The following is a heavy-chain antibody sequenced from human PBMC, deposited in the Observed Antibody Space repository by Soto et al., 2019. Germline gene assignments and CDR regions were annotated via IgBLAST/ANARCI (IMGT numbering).Heavy chain of an antibody. J-gene: IGHJ6*02. CDR3: AREPKGAYGSGSYYRYGMDV. CDR1: GGSFSGYY. CDR2: INHSGST. D-gene: IGHD3-10*01. Sequence: SETLSLTCAVYGGSFSGYYWSWIRQPPGKGLEWIGEINHSGSTNYNPSLKSRVTISVDTPKNQFSLKLSSVTAADTAVYYCAREPKGAYGSGSYYRYGMDVWGQGTTVTVSS. V-gene: IGHV4-34*01.